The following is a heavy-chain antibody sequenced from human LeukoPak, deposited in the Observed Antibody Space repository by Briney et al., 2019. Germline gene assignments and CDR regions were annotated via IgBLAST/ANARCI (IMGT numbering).Heavy chain of an antibody. Sequence: GASVKVSCKASGYTFTSYGINWVRQATGQGLEWMGWMNPNSGNTGYAQKFQGRVTMTRNTSISTAYMELSSLRSEDTAVYYCARVSLGYCSGGSCYSDWSDPWGQGTLVTVSS. V-gene: IGHV1-8*01. J-gene: IGHJ5*02. CDR2: MNPNSGNT. CDR1: GYTFTSYG. CDR3: ARVSLGYCSGGSCYSDWSDP. D-gene: IGHD2-15*01.